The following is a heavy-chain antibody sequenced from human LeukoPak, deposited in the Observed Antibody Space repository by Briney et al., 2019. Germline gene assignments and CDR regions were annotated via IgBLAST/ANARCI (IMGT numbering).Heavy chain of an antibody. CDR3: ARDSALAYCGGDCYSSDY. D-gene: IGHD2-21*01. CDR2: ISAYNGNP. Sequence: ASVKVSCKASVYTFTSYGISWVRQAPGQGLEGMGWISAYNGNPTYAQQLQGRVTMTTDTSTSTAYMELRSLRSDDTAVYYCARDSALAYCGGDCYSSDYWGQGTLVTVSS. J-gene: IGHJ4*02. CDR1: VYTFTSYG. V-gene: IGHV1-18*01.